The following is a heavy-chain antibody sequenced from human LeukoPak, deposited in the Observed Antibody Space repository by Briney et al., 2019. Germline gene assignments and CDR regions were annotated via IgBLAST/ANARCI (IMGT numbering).Heavy chain of an antibody. D-gene: IGHD6-19*01. J-gene: IGHJ4*02. CDR1: GGSISSGGYY. V-gene: IGHV4-31*03. Sequence: PSETLSLTCTDSGGSISSGGYYWTWIRQHPGKGLEWIGYIYYSGSTYYNPSLKSRVTISVDTSKNQFSLKLSSVTAADTAVYYCARLLIAVTGTGLIDYWGQGTLVTVSA. CDR3: ARLLIAVTGTGLIDY. CDR2: IYYSGST.